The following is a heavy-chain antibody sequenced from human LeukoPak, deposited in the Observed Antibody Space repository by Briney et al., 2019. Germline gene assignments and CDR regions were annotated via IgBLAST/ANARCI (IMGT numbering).Heavy chain of an antibody. CDR1: GFTFSSYC. J-gene: IGHJ4*02. D-gene: IGHD3-10*01. Sequence: GGSLRLSCAASGFTFSSYCMNWVRQAPGKGLEWVSYINSSSSYKYYADSVKGRFTISRGNAKNSLYLQMNSLRAEDTAVYYCARAAKGSRCEDDYWGQGTLVTVSS. V-gene: IGHV3-21*01. CDR2: INSSSSYK. CDR3: ARAAKGSRCEDDY.